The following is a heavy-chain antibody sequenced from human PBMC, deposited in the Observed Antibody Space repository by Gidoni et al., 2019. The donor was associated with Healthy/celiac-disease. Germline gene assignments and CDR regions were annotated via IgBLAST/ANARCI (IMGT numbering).Heavy chain of an antibody. D-gene: IGHD3-3*01. CDR1: GGSFSGYY. J-gene: IGHJ6*03. CDR2: INHSGST. Sequence: QVQLQQWGAGLLKPSETLSLTCAVYGGSFSGYYWSWIRQPPGKGLEWIGEINHSGSTNYNPSLKSRVTISVDTSKNQFSLKLSSVTAADTAVYYCARGRHDFWSGRRGMDVWGKGTTVTVSS. CDR3: ARGRHDFWSGRRGMDV. V-gene: IGHV4-34*01.